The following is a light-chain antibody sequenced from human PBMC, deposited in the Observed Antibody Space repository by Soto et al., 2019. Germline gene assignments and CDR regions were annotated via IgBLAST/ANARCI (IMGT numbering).Light chain of an antibody. V-gene: IGKV1-5*03. CDR2: KAS. CDR1: QSISSW. J-gene: IGKJ1*01. CDR3: QQYNSYSWP. Sequence: DIQMTQSPSTLSASVGDRVTITCRASQSISSWLAWYQQKPGKAPKLLIYKASSLESGVPSRFSRSGSGTEFTLHISSLQPDDFAPYYCQQYNSYSWPFGQRTKVEIK.